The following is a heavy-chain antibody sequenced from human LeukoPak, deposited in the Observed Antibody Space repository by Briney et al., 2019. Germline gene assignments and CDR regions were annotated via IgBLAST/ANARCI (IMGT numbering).Heavy chain of an antibody. D-gene: IGHD6-19*01. Sequence: GGSLRLSCAASGFTFSSYEMNWVRPAPGKGLEWVSYISSSGSTIYYADSVKGRFTISRDNAKNSLYLQMNSLRAEDTAVYYCARTKWLEAIDYWGQGTLVTVSS. J-gene: IGHJ4*02. V-gene: IGHV3-48*03. CDR3: ARTKWLEAIDY. CDR1: GFTFSSYE. CDR2: ISSSGSTI.